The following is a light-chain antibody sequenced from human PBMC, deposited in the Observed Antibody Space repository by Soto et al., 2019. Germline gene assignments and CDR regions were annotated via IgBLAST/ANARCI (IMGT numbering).Light chain of an antibody. CDR3: QQLNSYPQT. V-gene: IGKV1-9*01. Sequence: IQLTQTKSSLSASVGDRVTITCQASRGISSYLAWYQQKPGKPPKLLVYSASTLQSGVPSRFSGSGSGPDFTLTISSLQPEDSATYFCQQLNSYPQTFGQGTRLEI. J-gene: IGKJ5*01. CDR2: SAS. CDR1: RGISSY.